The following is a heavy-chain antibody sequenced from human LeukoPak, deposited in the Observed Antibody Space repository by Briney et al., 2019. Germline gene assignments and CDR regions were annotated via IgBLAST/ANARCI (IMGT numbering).Heavy chain of an antibody. Sequence: GGSLRLSCAASGFTFDDYAMHWVRQAPGKGLEWVSGISWNSGSIGCADSVKGRFTISRDNAKNSLHLQMNSLRAEDTALYYCAKGPAAGNYFDYWGQGTLVTVSS. J-gene: IGHJ4*02. CDR2: ISWNSGSI. V-gene: IGHV3-9*01. CDR1: GFTFDDYA. D-gene: IGHD6-13*01. CDR3: AKGPAAGNYFDY.